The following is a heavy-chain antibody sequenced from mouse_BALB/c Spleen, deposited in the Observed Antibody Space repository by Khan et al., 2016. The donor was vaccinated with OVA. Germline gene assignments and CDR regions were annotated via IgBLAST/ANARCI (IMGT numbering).Heavy chain of an antibody. CDR2: IDPHYGGL. CDR3: ARSTWYFDV. CDR1: GYSFTGYN. Sequence: EVRLQQSGPELEKPGASVKISCKASGYSFTGYNMNWVKQSNGKSLEWIGNIDPHYGGLSYNQKFKGKATLSVDKSSSTAYMQLKSLTSEDSAVYYCARSTWYFDVWGAGTTVTVSS. J-gene: IGHJ1*01. V-gene: IGHV1-39*01.